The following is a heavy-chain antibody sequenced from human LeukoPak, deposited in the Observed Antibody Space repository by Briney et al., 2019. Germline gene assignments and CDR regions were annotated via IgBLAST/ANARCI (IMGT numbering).Heavy chain of an antibody. CDR1: GFTFSSYS. V-gene: IGHV3-48*01. Sequence: GGSLRLSCAASGFTFSSYSMNWVPQAPGKGLEWVSYISSSSSTIYYADSVKGRFTISRDNAKNSLYLQMNSLRAEDTAVYYCARAPLLWFGELGADYWGQGTLVTVSS. CDR2: ISSSSSTI. CDR3: ARAPLLWFGELGADY. J-gene: IGHJ4*02. D-gene: IGHD3-10*01.